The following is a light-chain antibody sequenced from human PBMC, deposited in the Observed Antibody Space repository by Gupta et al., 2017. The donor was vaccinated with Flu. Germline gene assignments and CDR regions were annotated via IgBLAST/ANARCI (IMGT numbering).Light chain of an antibody. CDR2: DVS. CDR1: SSDVGCYNF. V-gene: IGLV2-11*01. CDR3: CSYAGSYSYV. Sequence: SALPQPRSVSGSPGQSVTTPSAGTSSDVGCYNFVSWYQQHPSKVPKLMIYDVSKRPSGVPDRFSGSKAGSTASLTISGLQAEDEADYYCCSYAGSYSYVFGTGTEVTVL. J-gene: IGLJ1*01.